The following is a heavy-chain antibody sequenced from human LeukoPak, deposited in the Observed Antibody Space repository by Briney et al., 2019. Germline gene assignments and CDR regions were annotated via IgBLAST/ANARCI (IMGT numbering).Heavy chain of an antibody. CDR1: GGSFSGYY. J-gene: IGHJ5*02. D-gene: IGHD2-2*01. Sequence: SETLSLTCAVYGGSFSGYYWSWVRQLPGKGLEWIGEINHSGSTNYNPSLKSRVTISVDTSKNQYSLKLSSVTAADTAVYYCARTGYCSSTSCRTYQYNWFDPWGQGTLVTVSS. CDR2: INHSGST. CDR3: ARTGYCSSTSCRTYQYNWFDP. V-gene: IGHV4-34*01.